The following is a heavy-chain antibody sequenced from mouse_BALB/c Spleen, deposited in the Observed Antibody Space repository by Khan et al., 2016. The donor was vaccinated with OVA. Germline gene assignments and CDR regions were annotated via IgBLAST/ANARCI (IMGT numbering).Heavy chain of an antibody. V-gene: IGHV3-2*02. J-gene: IGHJ2*01. CDR2: ISYSGST. D-gene: IGHD2-14*01. Sequence: EVKLEVSGPGLVKPSQSLSLTCTVTAYSITSDYAWTWIRQFPGNKLEWMGYISYSGSTSYNPSLTSRISITRDTSKNQFFLQLISVTTEDTATYYCACNRFYYRYSFFDYWGQGTTLTVSS. CDR3: ACNRFYYRYSFFDY. CDR1: AYSITSDYA.